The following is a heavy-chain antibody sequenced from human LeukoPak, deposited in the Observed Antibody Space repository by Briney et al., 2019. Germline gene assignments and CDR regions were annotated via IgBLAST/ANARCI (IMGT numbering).Heavy chain of an antibody. Sequence: GSSVKVSCKASGGTFSSYAISWVRQAPGQGLEWMGRIIPIFGTANYAQKFQGRVTITTDESTSTAYMELSSLRSEDTAVYYCASHPVPARYYYYYMDVWGKGTTVTVSS. D-gene: IGHD2-2*01. CDR2: IIPIFGTA. J-gene: IGHJ6*03. V-gene: IGHV1-69*05. CDR3: ASHPVPARYYYYYMDV. CDR1: GGTFSSYA.